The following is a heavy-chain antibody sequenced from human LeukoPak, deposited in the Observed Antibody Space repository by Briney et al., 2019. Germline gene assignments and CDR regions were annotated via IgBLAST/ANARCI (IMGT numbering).Heavy chain of an antibody. CDR1: GFTFGSYA. V-gene: IGHV3-23*01. CDR2: ISGSGGIT. Sequence: GGSLRLSCAASGFTFGSYAIYWVRQAPGKGLEWVSGISGSGGITYFADSVKGRFTTSRDNSRNTVYLQINSLRAEDTALYYCAKTRAGNSSGRDPGWPMDYWGQGTLVTVSS. D-gene: IGHD3-22*01. J-gene: IGHJ4*02. CDR3: AKTRAGNSSGRDPGWPMDY.